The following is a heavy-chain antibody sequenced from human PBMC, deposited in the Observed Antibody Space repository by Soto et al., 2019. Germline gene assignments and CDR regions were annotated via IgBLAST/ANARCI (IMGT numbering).Heavy chain of an antibody. D-gene: IGHD4-4*01. CDR2: ISGTGNST. CDR1: GFTFSSYA. CDR3: GKDAGLQWRFDY. Sequence: EVQLLESGGGLTQPGGSLRLSCAASGFTFSSYAMSWVRQVPGKGLEWVSGISGTGNSTYYADSVKGRFFISRDSSKKTVYLQMNSLRAEDTAIYYCGKDAGLQWRFDYWGQGALVTVSS. J-gene: IGHJ4*02. V-gene: IGHV3-23*01.